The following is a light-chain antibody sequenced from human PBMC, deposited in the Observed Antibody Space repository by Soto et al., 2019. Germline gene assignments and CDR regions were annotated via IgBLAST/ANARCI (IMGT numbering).Light chain of an antibody. CDR1: QGISSY. Sequence: DIQLTQSPSFLSASVGDRVTISCRASQGISSYLAWYQQTPGKAPKLLIYASSTLQSGVPSRFSGSGSGTEFTLTIGSLQPEDFATYYCQQLNTFPFTFGQGTRLDI. CDR3: QQLNTFPFT. CDR2: ASS. V-gene: IGKV1-9*01. J-gene: IGKJ5*01.